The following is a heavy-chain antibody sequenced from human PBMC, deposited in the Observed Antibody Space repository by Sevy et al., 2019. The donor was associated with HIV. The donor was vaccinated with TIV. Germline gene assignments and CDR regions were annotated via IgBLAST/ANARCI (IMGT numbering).Heavy chain of an antibody. J-gene: IGHJ4*02. CDR3: ARGSSSWYDY. CDR2: MSPYNGNK. D-gene: IGHD2-2*01. V-gene: IGHV1-18*01. CDR1: GYTFTTYN. Sequence: ASVKVSFKASGYTFTTYNIVWVRQAPGQGLEWLAWMSPYNGNKNYAQRVQGRVTMTTDTFTDTAFSELRSLKFDDTAVYYCARGSSSWYDYWGQGTLVTVSS.